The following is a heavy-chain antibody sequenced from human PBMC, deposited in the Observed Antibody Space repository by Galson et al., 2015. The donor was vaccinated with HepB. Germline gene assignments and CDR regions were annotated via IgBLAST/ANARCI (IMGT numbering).Heavy chain of an antibody. CDR3: AKYMTEQVVRWFDP. J-gene: IGHJ5*02. Sequence: SLRLSCAASGFTFSSYVMTWVRQAPGKGLEWVSLISAGGGTTHYADSVKGRFTISRDNSRNTLYLQMNSLRVDDTALYYCAKYMTEQVVRWFDPWGQGTLVTVSS. CDR2: ISAGGGTT. V-gene: IGHV3-23*01. CDR1: GFTFSSYV. D-gene: IGHD6-6*01.